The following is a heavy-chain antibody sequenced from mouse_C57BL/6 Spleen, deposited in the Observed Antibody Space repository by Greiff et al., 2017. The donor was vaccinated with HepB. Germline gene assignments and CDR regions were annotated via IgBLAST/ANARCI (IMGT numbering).Heavy chain of an antibody. J-gene: IGHJ2*01. CDR2: ISSGSSTI. Sequence: EVMLVESGGGLVKPGGSLKLSCAASGFTFSDYGMHWVRQAPEKGLEWVAYISSGSSTIYYADTVKGRFTISRDNAKNTLFLQMTSLRSEDTAMYYCARQNYYGSLSDYWGQGTTLTVSS. CDR3: ARQNYYGSLSDY. CDR1: GFTFSDYG. V-gene: IGHV5-17*01. D-gene: IGHD1-1*01.